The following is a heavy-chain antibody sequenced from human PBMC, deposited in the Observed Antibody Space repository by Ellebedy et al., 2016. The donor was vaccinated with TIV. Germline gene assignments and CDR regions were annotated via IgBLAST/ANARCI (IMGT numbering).Heavy chain of an antibody. V-gene: IGHV3-30*03. J-gene: IGHJ4*02. CDR3: AIRGRY. D-gene: IGHD3-10*01. CDR2: ISYDGSNY. CDR1: GFTFSSFV. Sequence: PGGSLRLSCAASGFTFSSFVMHWVRQAPGKGLEWVAVISYDGSNYYYADSVKGRFTISRDNSKNTLFLQMDSLRAEDSAVYYCAIRGRYWGQGTLVTVSS.